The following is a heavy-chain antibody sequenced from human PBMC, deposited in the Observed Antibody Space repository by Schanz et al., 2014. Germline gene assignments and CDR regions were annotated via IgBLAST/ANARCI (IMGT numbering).Heavy chain of an antibody. Sequence: QVQLVESGGCVVQRGGSLRLSCAASGFIFSNYGMHWVRQAPGKGLEWVAFIWSDGSRTYHAESVKGRFTISRDNSRNTLYLQMDSLRDEDTALYYCAKDRQTTVNRVGYYYGMDVWGQGTTVTVSS. CDR2: IWSDGSRT. J-gene: IGHJ6*02. CDR1: GFIFSNYG. D-gene: IGHD4-4*01. V-gene: IGHV3-30*02. CDR3: AKDRQTTVNRVGYYYGMDV.